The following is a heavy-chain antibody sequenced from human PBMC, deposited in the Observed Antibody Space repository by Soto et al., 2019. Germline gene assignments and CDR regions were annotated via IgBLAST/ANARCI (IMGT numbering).Heavy chain of an antibody. CDR2: ITAYNGKT. D-gene: IGHD3-3*01. J-gene: IGHJ4*02. Sequence: QVPLVQSGGEVKKPGASVKVSCKASGYTFSNYGVSWVRQAPGQGLEWMGWITAYNGKTNYAHNFEGRVAMTIDTSTSTAYMELRSLRCDDTAVYYCARQHNDLWSDSPDFDYWGQGTLVTVSA. V-gene: IGHV1-18*04. CDR1: GYTFSNYG. CDR3: ARQHNDLWSDSPDFDY.